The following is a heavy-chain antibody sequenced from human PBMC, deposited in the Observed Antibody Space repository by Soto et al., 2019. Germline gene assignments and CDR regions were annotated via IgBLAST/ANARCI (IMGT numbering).Heavy chain of an antibody. Sequence: QVQLQESGPGLVKPSETLSLTCTVSGGSISTYSWSWIRQPAGKGLEWIGRFYTSGKTATNPSLKSRVTLSVDPSKNQFSLKLTSVTAADTAAYYCARVVQSRDGFNIGVLGGWFDPWGQGTLVTVSS. CDR2: FYTSGKT. J-gene: IGHJ5*02. CDR1: GGSISTYS. D-gene: IGHD6-19*01. V-gene: IGHV4-4*07. CDR3: ARVVQSRDGFNIGVLGGWFDP.